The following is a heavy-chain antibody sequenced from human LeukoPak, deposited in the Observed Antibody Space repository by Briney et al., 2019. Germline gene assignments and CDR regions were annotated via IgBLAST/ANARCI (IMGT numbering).Heavy chain of an antibody. V-gene: IGHV1-2*02. CDR1: GYTLTGYY. J-gene: IGHJ5*02. CDR2: INPNSGGT. D-gene: IGHD6-13*01. CDR3: ATMYSSSWYWFDP. Sequence: GASVTDSCQASGYTLTGYYMHWLRQAPGQGLEWMGWINPNSGGTNYAQKFQGRVTMTRDTSISTAYMELSRLRSDDTAVYYCATMYSSSWYWFDPWGQGTLVTVSS.